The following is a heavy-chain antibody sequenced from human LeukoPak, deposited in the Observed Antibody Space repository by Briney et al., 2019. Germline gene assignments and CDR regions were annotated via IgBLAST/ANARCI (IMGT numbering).Heavy chain of an antibody. CDR3: ARDRSRGSGQFDP. V-gene: IGHV1-2*02. D-gene: IGHD3-10*01. Sequence: GASVKVSCKASGYTFTSYGISWVRQAPGQGLEWMAWINPNTGGTNYAQVFQGRVTLTRDTSISTVYMEVTRLKFDDTAIYYCARDRSRGSGQFDPWGQGTLVTVSS. J-gene: IGHJ5*02. CDR2: INPNTGGT. CDR1: GYTFTSYG.